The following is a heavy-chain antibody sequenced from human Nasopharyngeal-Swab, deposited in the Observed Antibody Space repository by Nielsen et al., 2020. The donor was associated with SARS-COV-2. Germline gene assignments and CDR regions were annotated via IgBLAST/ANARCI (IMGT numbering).Heavy chain of an antibody. V-gene: IGHV3-53*01. J-gene: IGHJ4*02. D-gene: IGHD3-22*01. CDR3: ARGADDSSGYFWDY. CDR2: MYSGGST. Sequence: GRQAPGKGPEWVSVMYSGGSTHSADSMKGRVTISRDKSKNTLYLQMNSLRAEDTAVYYCARGADDSSGYFWDYWGQGTLVTVSS.